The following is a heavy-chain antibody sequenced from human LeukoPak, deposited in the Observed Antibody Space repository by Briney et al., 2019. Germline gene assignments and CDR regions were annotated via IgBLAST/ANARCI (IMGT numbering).Heavy chain of an antibody. D-gene: IGHD3-10*01. J-gene: IGHJ4*02. CDR3: ARDPYGSGSYYYDY. V-gene: IGHV3-48*01. Sequence: PGGSLRLSCAASGFTLSSYSMNWVRQAPGKGLEWVSFISSSSGTIYYADSVKGRFTISRDNAKNSLYLQMNSLRAEDTAVYYRARDPYGSGSYYYDYWGQGTLVTVSS. CDR2: ISSSSGTI. CDR1: GFTLSSYS.